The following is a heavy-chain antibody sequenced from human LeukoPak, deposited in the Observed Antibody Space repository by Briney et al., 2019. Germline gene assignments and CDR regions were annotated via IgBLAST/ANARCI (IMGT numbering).Heavy chain of an antibody. V-gene: IGHV4-59*08. D-gene: IGHD4-11*01. CDR3: ARFGSNPGENNWFDP. J-gene: IGHJ5*02. CDR2: IYYSGST. Sequence: SETLSLTCTVSGGSISSYYWNWVRQPPGKGLEWIGYIYYSGSTYYNPSLKSRVTISVDTSKNQFSLKLSSVTAADTAVYYCARFGSNPGENNWFDPWGQGTLVTVSS. CDR1: GGSISSYY.